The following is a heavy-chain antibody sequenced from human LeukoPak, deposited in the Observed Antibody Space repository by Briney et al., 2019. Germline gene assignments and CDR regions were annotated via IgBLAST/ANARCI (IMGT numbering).Heavy chain of an antibody. CDR3: ARASSSSWYTGYYFDY. Sequence: GRSLRLSCAASGFTFSNYGMYWVRQAPGKGLEWVAVIWYDGSNKYYADSVKGRFTISRDNSKNTLFLQMNSLRAEDTAVYYCARASSSSWYTGYYFDYWGQGTLVTVSS. D-gene: IGHD6-13*01. V-gene: IGHV3-33*01. J-gene: IGHJ4*02. CDR2: IWYDGSNK. CDR1: GFTFSNYG.